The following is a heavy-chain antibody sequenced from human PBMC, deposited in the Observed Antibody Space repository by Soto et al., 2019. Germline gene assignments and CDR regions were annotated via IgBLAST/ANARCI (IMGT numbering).Heavy chain of an antibody. CDR3: ARGRDSSGYGYY. CDR1: GGSFSGYY. CDR2: INHSGST. V-gene: IGHV4-34*01. J-gene: IGHJ4*02. Sequence: QVQLQQWGAGLLKPSETLSLTCAVYGGSFSGYYLSWIRQHPGKGLEWIGEINHSGSTNYNPSLKSRVTISVDTSKNQFSLKLSSVTAADTAVYYCARGRDSSGYGYYWCQGTLVTVSS. D-gene: IGHD3-22*01.